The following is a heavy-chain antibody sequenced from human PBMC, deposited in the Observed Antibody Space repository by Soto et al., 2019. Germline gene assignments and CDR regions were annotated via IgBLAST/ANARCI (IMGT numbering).Heavy chain of an antibody. CDR1: GGSISSGGYY. D-gene: IGHD3-3*01. J-gene: IGHJ3*02. CDR2: IYYSGGT. CDR3: ARELFWTGSTPDAFDI. V-gene: IGHV4-31*03. Sequence: QVQLQESGPGLVKPSQTLSLTCTVSGGSISSGGYYWSWIRPHPGKGLEWIGYIYYSGGTYYNPSLKSRVTMSVDTSKNQFSLKLSSVTSADTAVYYCARELFWTGSTPDAFDIWGQEPMVTFSS.